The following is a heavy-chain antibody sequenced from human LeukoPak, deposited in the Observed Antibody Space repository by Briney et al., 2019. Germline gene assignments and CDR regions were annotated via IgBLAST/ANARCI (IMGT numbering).Heavy chain of an antibody. CDR3: ARDRDYGSGSYYPSYYFDY. CDR2: IIPIFGTT. D-gene: IGHD3-10*01. J-gene: IGHJ4*02. V-gene: IGHV1-69*13. CDR1: GGTLSSYA. Sequence: SVKVSCKASGGTLSSYAISWVRQAPGQGLEWMGGIIPIFGTTNYAQKFQGRVTITADESTSTAYMELSSLRSEDTAVYYCARDRDYGSGSYYPSYYFDYWGQGTLVTVSS.